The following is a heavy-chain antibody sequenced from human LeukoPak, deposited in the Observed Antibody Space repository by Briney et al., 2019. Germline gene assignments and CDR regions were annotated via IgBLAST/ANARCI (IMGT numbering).Heavy chain of an antibody. J-gene: IGHJ4*02. CDR1: GYTFSNYD. V-gene: IGHV1-8*01. D-gene: IGHD5-12*01. Sequence: ASVKVSCKASGYTFSNYDINWVRQAPGQGLEWMAWMNPDSGNTGFAQKFQGRVTVTRSTSISTAYMELSSLKSEDTAVYYCARGITDNSGYHYFDYWGQGTLVIVSS. CDR2: MNPDSGNT. CDR3: ARGITDNSGYHYFDY.